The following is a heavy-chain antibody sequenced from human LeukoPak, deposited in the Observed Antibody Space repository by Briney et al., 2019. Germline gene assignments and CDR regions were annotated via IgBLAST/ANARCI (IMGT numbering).Heavy chain of an antibody. CDR1: GYSFTSYC. CDR2: IYPGVSDT. D-gene: IGHD2-21*02. V-gene: IGHV5-51*01. Sequence: GESLKIFRMGSGYSFTSYCVAWVRQMPRKGMEWMGIIYPGVSDTRYSPSFQGQVTISADKSISTAYLQWSSLKASDTAMYYCARLGVTATLGYWGQGTLVTVSS. J-gene: IGHJ4*02. CDR3: ARLGVTATLGY.